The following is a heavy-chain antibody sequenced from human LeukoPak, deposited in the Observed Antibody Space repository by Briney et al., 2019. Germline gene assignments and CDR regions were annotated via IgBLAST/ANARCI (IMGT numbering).Heavy chain of an antibody. CDR2: INPNSGGT. V-gene: IGHV1-2*06. CDR1: GYTFTGYY. Sequence: GASVKVSCKASGYTFTGYYMHWVRQAPGQGLEWMGRINPNSGGTNYAQKFQGRVTMTRDTPISTAYMELSRLRSDDTAVYYCAREADYYDSSGYYPAFDYWGQGTLVTVSS. D-gene: IGHD3-22*01. CDR3: AREADYYDSSGYYPAFDY. J-gene: IGHJ4*02.